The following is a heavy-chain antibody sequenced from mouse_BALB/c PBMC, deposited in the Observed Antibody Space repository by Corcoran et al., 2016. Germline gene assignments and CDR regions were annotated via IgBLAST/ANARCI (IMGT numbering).Heavy chain of an antibody. CDR1: GYSFTGYY. V-gene: IGHV1-22*01. CDR2: INPYNGAT. CDR3: ARTDGSSYVEYFDV. Sequence: EVQLQQSGPELVKPGASVKISCKASGYSFTGYYMHWVKQSHVKSLEWIGRINPYNGATSYNQNFKDKASLTVDKSSSTAYMELHSLTSEDSAVDDCARTDGSSYVEYFDVWGAGTTVTVSS. J-gene: IGHJ1*01. D-gene: IGHD1-1*01.